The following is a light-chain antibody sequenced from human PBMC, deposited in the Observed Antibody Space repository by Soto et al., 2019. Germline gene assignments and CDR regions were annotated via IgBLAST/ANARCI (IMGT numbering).Light chain of an antibody. V-gene: IGKV1-33*01. CDR2: DAS. CDR1: QDISNY. J-gene: IGKJ4*01. CDR3: QQYDSLPLT. Sequence: DIQMTQSPSSLSASVGDRVTITCQASQDISNYLNWYQQKPGKAPKLLIYDASNLETGVTSRFSGGGFGTDFTFTISSLQPEDIETYYCQQYDSLPLTLGGGTTVDIK.